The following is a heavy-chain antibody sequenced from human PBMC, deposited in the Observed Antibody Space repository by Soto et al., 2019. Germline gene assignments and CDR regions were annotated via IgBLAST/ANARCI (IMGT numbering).Heavy chain of an antibody. D-gene: IGHD3-22*01. CDR2: IGSRTSDI. V-gene: IGHV3-21*01. J-gene: IGHJ3*02. CDR1: RVTLSRHT. Sequence: HAGCLRISCAASRVTLSRHTMNWVRKAPGKGLEWVSFIGSRTSDIYYADSVKGRFTISRDNAKNSLYLDLTRLRAEDTAVYFCVRDYYDTSGYPNTFDMWGQGTMVTVSS. CDR3: VRDYYDTSGYPNTFDM.